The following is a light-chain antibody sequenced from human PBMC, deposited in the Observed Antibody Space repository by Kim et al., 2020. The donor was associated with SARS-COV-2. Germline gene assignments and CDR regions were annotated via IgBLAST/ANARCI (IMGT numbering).Light chain of an antibody. J-gene: IGLJ3*02. V-gene: IGLV2-11*03. CDR2: EVS. Sequence: GQSVTISCTGASSDVGSYHYVSWYQQHPGKAPKLMIYEVSKRPSGVPDRFSGSKSGNTASLTISGLQAEDEADYYCCSYAGSYTWVFGGGTKLTVL. CDR1: SSDVGSYHY. CDR3: CSYAGSYTWV.